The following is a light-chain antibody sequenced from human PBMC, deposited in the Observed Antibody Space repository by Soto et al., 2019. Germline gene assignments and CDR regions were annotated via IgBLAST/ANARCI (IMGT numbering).Light chain of an antibody. V-gene: IGKV1-5*03. J-gene: IGKJ1*01. CDR3: QQYKSYSRT. CDR1: QSISTW. Sequence: DIQMTQSPSTLSASVGDRGTITCRASQSISTWLAWYQQEPGKAPKLLIYKASSLKSGVPSRFSGSGSGTEFTLTISTLQPDDLATYYCQQYKSYSRTFGQGTKVEIK. CDR2: KAS.